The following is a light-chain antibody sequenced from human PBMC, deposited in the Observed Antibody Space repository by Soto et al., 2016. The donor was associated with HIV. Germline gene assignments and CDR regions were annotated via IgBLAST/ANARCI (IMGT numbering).Light chain of an antibody. Sequence: SSELTQDPAVSVALGQTVRITCQGDSLRTYYASWYQQKPGQAPVLVISGQNNPPSWTPDRFSASRSGNTASLMITGAQAEDEAVYYCNSRDRTGKRVLFGGGPTDR. CDR2: GQN. J-gene: IGLJ3*02. CDR3: NSRDRTGKRVL. V-gene: IGLV3-19*01. CDR1: SLRTYY.